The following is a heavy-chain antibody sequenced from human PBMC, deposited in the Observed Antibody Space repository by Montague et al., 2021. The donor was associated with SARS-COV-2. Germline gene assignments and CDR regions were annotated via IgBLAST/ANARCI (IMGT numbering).Heavy chain of an antibody. D-gene: IGHD3-10*01. CDR1: GGSFTRNYY. J-gene: IGHJ3*02. V-gene: IGHV4-39*01. CDR3: ARPLVRGVPKAFDI. Sequence: SETLSLTCTVSGGSFTRNYYWGWIRQPPGKGLEWVGNIYYSGTTFIDPSLESRVTISVDASKNQFSLNLTSVTAADTAVYYCARPLVRGVPKAFDIWGQGALVIVSS. CDR2: IYYSGTT.